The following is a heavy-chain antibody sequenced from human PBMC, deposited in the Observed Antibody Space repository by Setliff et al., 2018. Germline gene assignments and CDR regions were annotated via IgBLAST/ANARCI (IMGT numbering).Heavy chain of an antibody. Sequence: ASVKVSCKASGYTFSDYGVSWVRQAPGQGLEWLGWISPYRGNSYSAPKFQGRLFLTTDTSAATAYLDLRSLRSDDTAVYFCSRLVRFCTRTACQRLSGDDYWGQGTLVTVSS. V-gene: IGHV1-18*01. CDR3: SRLVRFCTRTACQRLSGDDY. CDR1: GYTFSDYG. J-gene: IGHJ4*02. CDR2: ISPYRGNS. D-gene: IGHD6-13*01.